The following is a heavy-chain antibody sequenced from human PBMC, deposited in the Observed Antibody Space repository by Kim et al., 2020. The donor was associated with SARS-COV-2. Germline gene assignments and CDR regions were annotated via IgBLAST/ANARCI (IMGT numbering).Heavy chain of an antibody. J-gene: IGHJ3*02. CDR3: ARVARLSLWFGEPRNAFDI. V-gene: IGHV4-59*13. D-gene: IGHD3-10*01. CDR1: GGSISSYY. Sequence: SETLSLTCTVSGGSISSYYWSWIRQPPGKGLEWIGYIYYSGSTNYNPSLKSRVTISVDTSKNQFSLKLSSVTAADTAVYYCARVARLSLWFGEPRNAFDIWGQGTMVTVSS. CDR2: IYYSGST.